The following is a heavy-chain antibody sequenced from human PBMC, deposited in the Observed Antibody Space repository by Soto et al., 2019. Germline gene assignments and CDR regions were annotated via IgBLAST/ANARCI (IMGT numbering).Heavy chain of an antibody. Sequence: ASVKVSCKASGGTFSSYAISWVRQAPGQGLEWMGGIIPIFGTANYAQKFQGRVTITADKSTSTAYMQLSSLRSEDAAVYYCARDKATNWFDPWGQGTLVTVSS. V-gene: IGHV1-69*06. CDR3: ARDKATNWFDP. CDR2: IIPIFGTA. J-gene: IGHJ5*02. CDR1: GGTFSSYA. D-gene: IGHD1-26*01.